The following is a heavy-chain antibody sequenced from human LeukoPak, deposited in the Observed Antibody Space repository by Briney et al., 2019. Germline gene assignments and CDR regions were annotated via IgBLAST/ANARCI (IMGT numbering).Heavy chain of an antibody. CDR3: ARDGGTTVIVLDAFGI. Sequence: SETLSLTCTVSGGSISSYYWSWIRQPAGKGLEWIGRIYTSGSTNYNPSLKSRVTMSVDTSKNQFSLKLSSVTAADTAVYYCARDGGTTVIVLDAFGIWGQGTMVTVSS. CDR1: GGSISSYY. V-gene: IGHV4-4*07. CDR2: IYTSGST. J-gene: IGHJ3*02. D-gene: IGHD4-11*01.